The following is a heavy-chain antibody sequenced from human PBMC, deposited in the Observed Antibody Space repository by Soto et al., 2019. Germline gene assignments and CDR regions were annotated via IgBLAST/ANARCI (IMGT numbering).Heavy chain of an antibody. D-gene: IGHD2-2*02. CDR3: GREAGLMPAALPIDY. Sequence: GASVKVSCKTSGYTFTNYGINWVRQAPGQGLEWMGWISPYNGDTNYAQKLHGRVTMTTDTSTSTAYMEVRSLRSDDTAVFYCGREAGLMPAALPIDYWGQGTLVTV. V-gene: IGHV1-18*01. J-gene: IGHJ4*02. CDR1: GYTFTNYG. CDR2: ISPYNGDT.